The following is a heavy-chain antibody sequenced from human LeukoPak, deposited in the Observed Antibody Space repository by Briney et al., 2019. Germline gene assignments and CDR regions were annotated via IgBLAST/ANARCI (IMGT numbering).Heavy chain of an antibody. J-gene: IGHJ6*03. Sequence: PGRSLRLSCAASGSTVSNNYMSWVRQAPGKGLEWVSVIYSGGSTHYADSVKGRFTISRDNSKNTVNLQMNSLRAEDTAVYYCARDRRVVPAAIYFYYMDVWGKGTTVTVSS. CDR3: ARDRRVVPAAIYFYYMDV. V-gene: IGHV3-53*01. CDR2: IYSGGST. CDR1: GSTVSNNY. D-gene: IGHD2-2*01.